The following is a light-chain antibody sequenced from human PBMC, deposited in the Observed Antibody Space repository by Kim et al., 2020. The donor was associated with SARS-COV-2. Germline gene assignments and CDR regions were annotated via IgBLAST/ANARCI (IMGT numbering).Light chain of an antibody. J-gene: IGKJ2*01. CDR3: QQYYISPYT. CDR1: ESFSSW. V-gene: IGKV1-5*03. CDR2: KAS. Sequence: DIQMTQSPSTLSASVGDTVTISCRASESFSSWLAGYQQKPGKAPNLLIYKASNLESGVPSRFSGSESGTEFTLTITSLQPDDFATYYCQQYYISPYTFGQGTKLEI.